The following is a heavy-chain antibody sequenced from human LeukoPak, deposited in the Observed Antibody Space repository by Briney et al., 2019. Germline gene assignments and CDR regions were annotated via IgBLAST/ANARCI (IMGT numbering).Heavy chain of an antibody. CDR2: ISAYNGNT. CDR3: WRDEGTYYSSTSCYTPHHYYYYYYMDV. J-gene: IGHJ6*03. V-gene: IGHV1-18*01. Sequence: ASVKVSCKASGYTFTSYGISWVRQAPGQGLEWMGWISAYNGNTNYAQKLQGRVTMTTDTSTSTAYMELRSLRSDDTAVYYCWRDEGTYYSSTSCYTPHHYYYYYYMDVWGKGTTVTVSS. CDR1: GYTFTSYG. D-gene: IGHD2-2*02.